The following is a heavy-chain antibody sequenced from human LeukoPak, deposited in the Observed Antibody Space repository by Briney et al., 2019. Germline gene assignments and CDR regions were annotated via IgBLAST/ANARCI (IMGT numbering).Heavy chain of an antibody. CDR3: ARVAKYYYGSETYYFFEH. J-gene: IGHJ4*02. CDR2: IYSGGST. CDR1: GFTVSSNY. V-gene: IGHV3-66*01. Sequence: GGSLRLSCAASGFTVSSNYMSWVRQAPGKGLEWVSVIYSGGSTYYADSVKGRFTISRDNFKNTLYLQMNSLRAEDTAVYYCARVAKYYYGSETYYFFEHWGQGTPVTASS. D-gene: IGHD3-10*01.